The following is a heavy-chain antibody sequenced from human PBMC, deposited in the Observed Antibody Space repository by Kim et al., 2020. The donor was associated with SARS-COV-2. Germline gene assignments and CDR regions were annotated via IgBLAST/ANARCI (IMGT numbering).Heavy chain of an antibody. V-gene: IGHV4-34*01. CDR2: INHSGST. CDR1: GGSFSGYY. Sequence: SETLSLTCAVYGGSFSGYYWSWIRQPPGKGLEWIGEINHSGSTNYNPSLKSRVTISVDTSKNQFSLKLSSVTAADTAVYYCARASDFSTYYYYYGMDVWGQGTTVTVSS. J-gene: IGHJ6*02. CDR3: ARASDFSTYYYYYGMDV. D-gene: IGHD3-3*01.